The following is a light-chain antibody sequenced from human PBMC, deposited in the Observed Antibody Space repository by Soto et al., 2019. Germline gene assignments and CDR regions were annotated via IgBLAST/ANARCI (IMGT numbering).Light chain of an antibody. CDR2: EVS. J-gene: IGLJ1*01. Sequence: QSALTQPASVSGSPGQSITISCTGTSSDDGGYNYVSCYQQHPGKAPKLMIYEVSNRPSGVSNRFSGSKSGNTASLTISGLQAEDEADYYCSSYTSSSTLVFGTGTKVTVL. CDR1: SSDDGGYNY. V-gene: IGLV2-14*01. CDR3: SSYTSSSTLV.